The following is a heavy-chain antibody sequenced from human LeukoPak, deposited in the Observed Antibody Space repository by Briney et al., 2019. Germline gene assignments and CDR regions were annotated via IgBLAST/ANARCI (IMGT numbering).Heavy chain of an antibody. CDR3: ASGGRESYYDSSGYYHYYCYMGV. D-gene: IGHD3-22*01. CDR2: IIPIFGTA. Sequence: GASVKVSCKASGGTFSSYAISWVRQAPGQGLEWMGGIIPIFGTANYAQKFQGRVTITTDESTSTAYMELSSLRSEETAVYYCASGGRESYYDSSGYYHYYCYMGVWGKGTTVTVSS. CDR1: GGTFSSYA. V-gene: IGHV1-69*05. J-gene: IGHJ6*03.